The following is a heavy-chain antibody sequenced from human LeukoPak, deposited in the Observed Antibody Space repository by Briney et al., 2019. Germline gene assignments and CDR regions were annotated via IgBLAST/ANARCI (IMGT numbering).Heavy chain of an antibody. J-gene: IGHJ3*02. Sequence: GGSLRLSCAASNFTFGSYGMNWVRHVPGKGLEWVAYISYDGSDKYYTDSVKGRFTISRDNAKNTLYLQMNSLRVEDTAVYYCARIKEYGFDIWGQGTMVTVSS. V-gene: IGHV3-30*02. D-gene: IGHD2-15*01. CDR1: NFTFGSYG. CDR3: ARIKEYGFDI. CDR2: ISYDGSDK.